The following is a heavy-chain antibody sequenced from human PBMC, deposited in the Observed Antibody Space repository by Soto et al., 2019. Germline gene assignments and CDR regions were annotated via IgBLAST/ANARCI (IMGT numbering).Heavy chain of an antibody. CDR2: ISYDGSNK. D-gene: IGHD1-26*01. CDR3: ARDRQWELLVADVGFDY. CDR1: GFSFSSYA. Sequence: QVQLVESGGGVVQPGRSLRLSCAASGFSFSSYAMHWVRQAPGKGLEWVAVISYDGSNKYYADSVKGRFTISRDNSKNTLYLQMNSLRAEDTAVYYCARDRQWELLVADVGFDYWGQGTLVTVSS. J-gene: IGHJ4*02. V-gene: IGHV3-30-3*01.